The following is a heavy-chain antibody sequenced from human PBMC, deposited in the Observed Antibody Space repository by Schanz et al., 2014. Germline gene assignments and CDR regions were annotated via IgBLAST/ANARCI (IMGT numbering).Heavy chain of an antibody. CDR1: GYTFSGYH. CDR2: INPSGDST. J-gene: IGHJ3*02. CDR3: TRNRRGVVASDAFDI. Sequence: QVQLVQSGAEVKKPGASVKVSCKASGYTFSGYHVHWVRQAPGQGLEWMGIINPSGDSTSYAQKFQGRVPMTREASTSTVIMELSRLRSEDTAVYYCTRNRRGVVASDAFDIWGHGTMVTVSS. V-gene: IGHV1-46*01. D-gene: IGHD3-10*01.